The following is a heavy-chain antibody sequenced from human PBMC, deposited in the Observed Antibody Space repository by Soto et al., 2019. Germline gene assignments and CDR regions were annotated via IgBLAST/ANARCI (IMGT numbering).Heavy chain of an antibody. CDR1: GDSVSSNSAG. J-gene: IGHJ6*02. Sequence: PSQTLSLTCAITGDSVSSNSAGWSWVRQSPSRGLEWLGRTYYRSKWYNDYAVSVKSRITINPDTSKNQFSLQLNSVTPEDTAVYYCAREPSGAAAPDGMDVWGQGTTVTVSS. V-gene: IGHV6-1*01. D-gene: IGHD6-13*01. CDR3: AREPSGAAAPDGMDV. CDR2: TYYRSKWYN.